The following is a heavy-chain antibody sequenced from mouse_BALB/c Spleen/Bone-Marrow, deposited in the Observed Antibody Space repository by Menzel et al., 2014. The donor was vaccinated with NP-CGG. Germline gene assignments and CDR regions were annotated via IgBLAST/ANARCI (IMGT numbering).Heavy chain of an antibody. J-gene: IGHJ2*01. CDR1: GFTFSSYG. CDR2: INSNGGST. Sequence: EVKLVESGGGLVQPGGSLKLSCAASGFTFSSYGMSWVRQTPDKRLELVATINSNGGSTYYPDSVKGRFTISRDNAKNTLYLQMSSLKSEDTARYYCARDSNDYWGQGTTLTVSS. V-gene: IGHV5-6-3*01. CDR3: ARDSNDY.